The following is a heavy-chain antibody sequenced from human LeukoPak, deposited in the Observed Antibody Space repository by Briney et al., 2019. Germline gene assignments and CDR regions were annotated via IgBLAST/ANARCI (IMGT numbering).Heavy chain of an antibody. CDR3: ARGFEYNYRYTFGY. V-gene: IGHV4-59*01. J-gene: IGHJ4*02. CDR1: GGSISSYY. CDR2: IYSGST. Sequence: SETLFLTCTVSGGSISSYYWSWIRQPPGKGLEWLGYIYSGSTDYNPSLNSRVTISVDTSKNQFSLQLNSVTAADTAVYYCARGFEYNYRYTFGYWGQGTLVTVSS. D-gene: IGHD5-18*01.